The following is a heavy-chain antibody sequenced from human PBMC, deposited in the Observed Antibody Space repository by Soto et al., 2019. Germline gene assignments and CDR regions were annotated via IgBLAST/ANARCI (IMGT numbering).Heavy chain of an antibody. CDR2: INHSGST. D-gene: IGHD4-17*01. Sequence: QVQLQQWGAGLLKPSETLSLTCAVYGGSFSGYYWSWIRQPPGKGLEWIGEINHSGSTNYNPSLKSRVTISLDTSKNQFSLKLRSVTAADTAVYYCASEYGDYGVIDYWGQGTLVTVSS. CDR3: ASEYGDYGVIDY. J-gene: IGHJ4*02. CDR1: GGSFSGYY. V-gene: IGHV4-34*01.